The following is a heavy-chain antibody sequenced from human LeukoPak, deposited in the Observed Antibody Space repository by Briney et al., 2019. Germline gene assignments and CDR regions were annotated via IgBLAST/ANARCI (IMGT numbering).Heavy chain of an antibody. D-gene: IGHD3-10*01. J-gene: IGHJ3*02. V-gene: IGHV4-39*07. CDR2: IYYSGST. CDR1: GGSISSSSYY. Sequence: SETLSLTCTVSGGSISSSSYYWGWIRQPPGKGLEWIGSIYYSGSTYYNPSLKSRVTISVDTSKNQFSLKLSSVTAADTAVYYCARDFLGPITMVRGVIITSAFDIWGQGTMVTVSS. CDR3: ARDFLGPITMVRGVIITSAFDI.